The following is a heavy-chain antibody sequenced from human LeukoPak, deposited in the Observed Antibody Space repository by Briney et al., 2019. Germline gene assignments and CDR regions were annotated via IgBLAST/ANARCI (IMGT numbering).Heavy chain of an antibody. D-gene: IGHD3-10*01. CDR2: IYPGDSDT. V-gene: IGHV5-51*01. CDR3: ARALFRGVNPNWFDP. CDR1: GYSFTSYW. J-gene: IGHJ5*02. Sequence: KPGESLKISCKGSGYSFTSYWIGWVRQMPVKGLEWMGIIYPGDSDTRYSPSFQGQVTISADKSISTAYLQWSSLKASDTAMYYCARALFRGVNPNWFDPWGQGTLVTVSS.